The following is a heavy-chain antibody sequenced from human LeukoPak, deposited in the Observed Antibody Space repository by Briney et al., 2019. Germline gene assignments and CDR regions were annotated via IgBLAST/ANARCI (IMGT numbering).Heavy chain of an antibody. V-gene: IGHV4-59*01. J-gene: IGHJ1*01. D-gene: IGHD1-26*01. CDR2: IYYSGST. CDR3: ARVIFGGSYWYFQH. Sequence: KPSETLSLTCTVSGGSISSYYWSWTRQPPGKGLEWIGYIYYSGSTNYNPSLKSRVTISVGTSKNQFSLKLSSVTAADTAVYYCARVIFGGSYWYFQHWGQGTLVTVSS. CDR1: GGSISSYY.